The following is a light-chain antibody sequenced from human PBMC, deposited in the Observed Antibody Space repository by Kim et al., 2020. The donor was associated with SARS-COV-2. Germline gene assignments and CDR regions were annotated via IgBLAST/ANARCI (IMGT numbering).Light chain of an antibody. CDR2: GAS. J-gene: IGKJ1*01. CDR1: QSGGLNT. Sequence: STERLAPHTRRARQSGGLNTSAWYQQKPGQAPRLLIYGASSRATCIPDRFSGSESGTDFTLTITRLEPEDFAVYYCQQYSSSPATFGQGTKVDIK. V-gene: IGKV3-20*01. CDR3: QQYSSSPAT.